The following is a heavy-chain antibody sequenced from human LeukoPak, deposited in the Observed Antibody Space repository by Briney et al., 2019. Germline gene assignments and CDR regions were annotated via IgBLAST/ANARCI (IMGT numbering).Heavy chain of an antibody. CDR3: ATMTVASAFDY. Sequence: GGSLRLSRVVSGFTSEFTFSDFEMYWVRQAPGKGLEWVSYISSSGSTKYYADSVKGRFTISRDNAKNSLFLQMNSLRAEDTAVYYCATMTVASAFDYWGQGSLVTVSS. CDR2: ISSSGSTK. J-gene: IGHJ4*02. CDR1: GFTSEFTFSDFE. V-gene: IGHV3-48*03. D-gene: IGHD6-19*01.